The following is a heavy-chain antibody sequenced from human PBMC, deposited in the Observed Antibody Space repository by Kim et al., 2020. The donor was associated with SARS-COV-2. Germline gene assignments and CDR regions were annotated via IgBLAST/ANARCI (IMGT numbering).Heavy chain of an antibody. CDR3: GKAPSGSYWRSFDY. Sequence: GGSLRLSCAASGFTFSSYGMHWVRQAPGKGLEWVAVISYDGSNKYYADSVKGRFTISRDNSKNTLYVQMNSLRAEDTAVYYCGKAPSGSYWRSFDYWGQ. V-gene: IGHV3-30*18. CDR2: ISYDGSNK. CDR1: GFTFSSYG. D-gene: IGHD3-10*01. J-gene: IGHJ4*02.